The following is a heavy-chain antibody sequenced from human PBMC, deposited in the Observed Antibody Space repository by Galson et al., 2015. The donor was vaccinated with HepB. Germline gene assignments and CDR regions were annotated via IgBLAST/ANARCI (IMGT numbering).Heavy chain of an antibody. Sequence: SVKVSCKASGYMFFTYPIIWVRQASGQGLEWLGWINTSNKSPTYAHGFTGRFVFSLDMSVSTAYLQINSLQPYDSAVYYCARVPNIFSGRGPVDHWGQGTLVTVSS. V-gene: IGHV7-4-1*02. CDR1: GYMFFTYP. CDR3: ARVPNIFSGRGPVDH. D-gene: IGHD3-9*01. CDR2: INTSNKSP. J-gene: IGHJ4*02.